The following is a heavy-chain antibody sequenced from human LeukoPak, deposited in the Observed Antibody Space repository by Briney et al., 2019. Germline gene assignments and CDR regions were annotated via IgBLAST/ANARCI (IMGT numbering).Heavy chain of an antibody. V-gene: IGHV3-30*18. D-gene: IGHD6-13*01. CDR1: GFTFSSYV. J-gene: IGHJ4*02. CDR2: ISYDGSNK. CDR3: AKESSSSWLDY. Sequence: PGRSLRLSCAASGFTFSSYVMHWVRQAPGKGLEWVAVISYDGSNKYYADSVKGRFTISRDNSKNTLYLQMNSLRAEDTAVYYCAKESSSSWLDYWGQGTLVTVSS.